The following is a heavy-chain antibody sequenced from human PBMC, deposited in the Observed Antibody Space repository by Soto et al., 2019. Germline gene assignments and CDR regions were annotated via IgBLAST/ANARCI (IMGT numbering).Heavy chain of an antibody. CDR2: ISYDGSNK. CDR1: GFTFSSYG. J-gene: IGHJ4*02. Sequence: QVQLVESGGGVVQPGRSLRLSCAASGFTFSSYGMHWVRQAPGKGLEWVAVISYDGSNKYYADSVKGRFTISRDNSKNTLYLQMNSLRAEDTAVYYCAKDLVGCEYWGQGTLVTVSS. CDR3: AKDLVGCEY. V-gene: IGHV3-30*18. D-gene: IGHD1-26*01.